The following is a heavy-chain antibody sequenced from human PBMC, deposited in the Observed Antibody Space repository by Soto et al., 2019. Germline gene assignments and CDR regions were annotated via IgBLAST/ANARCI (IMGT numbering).Heavy chain of an antibody. J-gene: IGHJ4*02. CDR2: IWFDGTYE. V-gene: IGHV3-33*01. CDR1: GFTFSNFG. Sequence: QVQLVESGGGVVQPGKSLRLSCAASGFTFSNFGMHWVRQAPGKGLEWVASIWFDGTYEDYADSVKGRFTISGDNSKNTLFLQMNSLRSEDTALYYCTRGVRGGSYFDYWGQGTLVTVSS. D-gene: IGHD3-16*01. CDR3: TRGVRGGSYFDY.